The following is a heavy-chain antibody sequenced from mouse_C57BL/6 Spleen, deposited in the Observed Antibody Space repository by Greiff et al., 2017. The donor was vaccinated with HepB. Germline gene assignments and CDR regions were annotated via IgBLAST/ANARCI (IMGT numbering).Heavy chain of an antibody. CDR1: GFNIKDYY. J-gene: IGHJ4*01. D-gene: IGHD2-4*01. CDR2: IDPEDGET. CDR3: AFYYDYDVGDYYAMDY. V-gene: IGHV14-2*01. Sequence: EVQLQQSGAELVKPGASVKLSCTASGFNIKDYYMHWVRQRTEQGLEWIGRIDPEDGETKYAPKFQGKATITADTSSNTAYRQLSSLTSEDTAVYYCAFYYDYDVGDYYAMDYWGQGTSVTVSS.